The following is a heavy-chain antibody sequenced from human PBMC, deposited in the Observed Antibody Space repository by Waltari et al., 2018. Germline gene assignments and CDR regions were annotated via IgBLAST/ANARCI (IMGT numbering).Heavy chain of an antibody. V-gene: IGHV4-34*01. CDR2: INHSGST. D-gene: IGHD3-3*01. J-gene: IGHJ6*02. CDR1: GGSFSGYY. Sequence: QVQLQQWGAGLLKPSETLSLTCAVYGGSFSGYYWSWIRQPPGKGLEWIGEINHSGSTNDNPSLKRRVTISVDTSKNQFSLKLSSVTAADTAVYYCARVRRYDFWSGYYPTAKLSYGMDVWGQGTTVTVSS. CDR3: ARVRRYDFWSGYYPTAKLSYGMDV.